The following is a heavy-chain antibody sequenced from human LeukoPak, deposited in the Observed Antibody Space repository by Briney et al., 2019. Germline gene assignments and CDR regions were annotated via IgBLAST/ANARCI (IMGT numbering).Heavy chain of an antibody. CDR2: INYSGST. V-gene: IGHV4-59*08. Sequence: SETLSLTCTVSGASISSYYWSWIRQPPGKGLKWIGYINYSGSTNYNPSLKSRVTISVDTSKNQFSLKLSSVTAADTAVYYCATLGYCSAGSCWGQGTMVTVSS. CDR3: ATLGYCSAGSC. J-gene: IGHJ3*01. CDR1: GASISSYY. D-gene: IGHD2-15*01.